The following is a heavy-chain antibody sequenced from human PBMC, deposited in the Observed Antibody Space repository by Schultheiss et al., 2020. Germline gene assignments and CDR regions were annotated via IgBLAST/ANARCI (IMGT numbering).Heavy chain of an antibody. CDR3: ARTPVYGDYFDY. D-gene: IGHD4-17*01. J-gene: IGHJ4*02. Sequence: SGPRLVKPTQTLTLTCTFSGFSLSTSGMRVSWIRQPPGKALEWLARIDWDDDKFYSTSLKTRLTISKDTSKNQVVLTMTNMDTVDTATYYCARTPVYGDYFDYWGQGTLVTVSS. CDR2: IDWDDDK. V-gene: IGHV2-70*04. CDR1: GFSLSTSGMR.